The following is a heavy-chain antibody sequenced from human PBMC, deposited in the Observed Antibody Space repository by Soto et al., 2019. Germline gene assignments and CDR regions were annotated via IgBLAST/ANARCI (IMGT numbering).Heavy chain of an antibody. D-gene: IGHD7-27*01. V-gene: IGHV1-8*01. J-gene: IGHJ4*02. CDR1: GYTFTSYD. CDR2: VSPNSGNA. Sequence: VSVKVSCKTSGYTFTSYDINWVRQAAGQGLEWMGWVSPNSGNAVYGQKFQGRVTMTRDTSISTAYMELSSLRSEDTAVYYCARGIDAGVDFWGQGTLVTVSS. CDR3: ARGIDAGVDF.